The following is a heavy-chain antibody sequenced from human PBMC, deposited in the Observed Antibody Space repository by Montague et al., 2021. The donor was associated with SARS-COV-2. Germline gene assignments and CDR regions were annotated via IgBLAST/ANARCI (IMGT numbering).Heavy chain of an antibody. CDR3: AKVAYCSGGSCYSDH. V-gene: IGHV3-23*03. Sequence: SLRLSCAASRFTFSDYAMSWIRQAPGKGLEWLSVIYNEDETTYYADSVKGRFTISRDNSKNTLYLQMNNLRAEDTALYYCAKVAYCSGGSCYSDHWGQGTPVTVSS. J-gene: IGHJ4*01. CDR1: RFTFSDYA. D-gene: IGHD2-15*01. CDR2: IYNEDETT.